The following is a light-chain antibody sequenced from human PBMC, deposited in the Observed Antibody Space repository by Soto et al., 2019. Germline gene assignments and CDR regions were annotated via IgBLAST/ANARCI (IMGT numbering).Light chain of an antibody. CDR1: SSNIGRDN. CDR3: AVWDGSLNGWV. Sequence: QSVLTQPPSASGTPGQRVTISCSGSSSNIGRDNVHWYQLLPETAPKLLIYRNNQRPSGVPDRFSGSKSGTSASLAISGLQYEDEADYYCAVWDGSLNGWVFGGGTKLTVL. V-gene: IGLV1-44*01. CDR2: RNN. J-gene: IGLJ3*02.